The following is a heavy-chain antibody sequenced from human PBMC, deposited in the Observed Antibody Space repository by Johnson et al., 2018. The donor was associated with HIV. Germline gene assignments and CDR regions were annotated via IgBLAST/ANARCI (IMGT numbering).Heavy chain of an antibody. CDR1: GFTFSSYA. CDR2: VTGSGART. V-gene: IGHV3-23*04. D-gene: IGHD6-13*01. Sequence: VQLVESGGGLVQPGGSLRLSCAASGFTFSSYAMSWVRQAPGKGLEWVSSVTGSGARTYSHYADSVKGRFTISRDNSKNTLYLQMDSLRAEDPAVYYCAKDPNSSSWLRDAFEVWGHGTMVTVSS. J-gene: IGHJ3*01. CDR3: AKDPNSSSWLRDAFEV.